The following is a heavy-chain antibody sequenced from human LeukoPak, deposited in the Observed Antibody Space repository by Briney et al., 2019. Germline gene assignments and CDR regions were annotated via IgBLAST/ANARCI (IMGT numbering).Heavy chain of an antibody. CDR1: GYTFTSYG. CDR3: ARDRITMIVVAPVGFDP. CDR2: ISAYNGNT. J-gene: IGHJ5*02. V-gene: IGHV1-18*01. Sequence: ASVKVSCKASGYTFTSYGISWVRQAPGQGLEWMGWISAYNGNTNYAQKLQGRVTMTTDTSTSTAYMELRSLRSDDTAVYYCARDRITMIVVAPVGFDPWGQGTLVTASS. D-gene: IGHD3-22*01.